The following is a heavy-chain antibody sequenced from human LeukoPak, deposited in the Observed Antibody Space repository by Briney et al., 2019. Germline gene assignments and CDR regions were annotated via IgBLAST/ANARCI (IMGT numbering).Heavy chain of an antibody. CDR1: GFTFSGYE. D-gene: IGHD4-23*01. CDR3: AKSPAVDAAFDI. Sequence: PGGSLRLSCAASGFTFSGYEMNWVRQAPGKGLEWVSYITSSGRTTHNADSVKGRFTISRDNANNSLYLQMNSLRDEDTAMYYCAKSPAVDAAFDIWGQGTMVTVSS. J-gene: IGHJ3*02. CDR2: ITSSGRTT. V-gene: IGHV3-48*02.